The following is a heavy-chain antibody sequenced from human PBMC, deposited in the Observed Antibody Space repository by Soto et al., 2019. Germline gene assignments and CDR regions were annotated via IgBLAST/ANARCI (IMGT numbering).Heavy chain of an antibody. CDR3: ASLNGGRFLDKGDY. V-gene: IGHV4-34*01. D-gene: IGHD3-3*01. CDR2: INHFGSP. Sequence: QVQLHQWGAGLLKPSETLSLTCGVYNGSFMGYYWTWVRQPPGKGLEWIVEINHFGSPNYNPSLKSRVAISIDTSKHQFSLSLRSLTAADTAVYYCASLNGGRFLDKGDYWGQGILVTVSS. J-gene: IGHJ4*02. CDR1: NGSFMGYY.